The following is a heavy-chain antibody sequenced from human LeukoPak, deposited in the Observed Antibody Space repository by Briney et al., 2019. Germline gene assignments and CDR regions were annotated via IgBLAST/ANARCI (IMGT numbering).Heavy chain of an antibody. CDR2: IIPILGIA. J-gene: IGHJ3*02. Sequence: ASVKVSCKASGGTFSSYAISWVRQAPGQGLEWMGRIIPILGIANYAQKFQGRVTITADKSTSTAYMELSSLRSEDTAVYYCARDGSYSSSWYDDAFDIWGQGTMVTVSS. V-gene: IGHV1-69*04. CDR1: GGTFSSYA. CDR3: ARDGSYSSSWYDDAFDI. D-gene: IGHD6-13*01.